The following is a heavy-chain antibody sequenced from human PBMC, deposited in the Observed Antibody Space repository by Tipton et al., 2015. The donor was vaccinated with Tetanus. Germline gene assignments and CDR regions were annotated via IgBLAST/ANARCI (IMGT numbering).Heavy chain of an antibody. CDR2: ISYDGTKK. D-gene: IGHD2-15*01. CDR3: ARDWATYCSGTCYYGMDV. Sequence: SLRLSCAASGFILSSYGIHWVRQAPGKGLEWVAFISYDGTKKYFADAVKGQLTISRDNSMNTPYLHMNSLRPEDTGVYYCARDWATYCSGTCYYGMDVWGQGTTVTVSS. J-gene: IGHJ6*02. CDR1: GFILSSYG. V-gene: IGHV3-30*03.